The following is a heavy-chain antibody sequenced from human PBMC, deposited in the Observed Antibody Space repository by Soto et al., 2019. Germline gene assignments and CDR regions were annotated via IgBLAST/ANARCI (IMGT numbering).Heavy chain of an antibody. CDR2: SYYSGTT. CDR1: GASISVHSYY. D-gene: IGHD1-20*01. Sequence: SETLSLTCTVSGASISVHSYYWTWILHPPGKGLEWIGSSYYSGTTYFNPSLKSRATISVDTSKNEFSLGLTSVTAADTAIYYCTRRYNWNDNYFEPWGPGAMVTVSS. V-gene: IGHV4-39*01. J-gene: IGHJ5*02. CDR3: TRRYNWNDNYFEP.